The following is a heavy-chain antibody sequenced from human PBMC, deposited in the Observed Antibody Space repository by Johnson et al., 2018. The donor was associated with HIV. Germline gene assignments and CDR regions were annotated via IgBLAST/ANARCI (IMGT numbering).Heavy chain of an antibody. CDR3: AREGTLGAFDI. J-gene: IGHJ3*02. CDR1: GFTVSSNY. D-gene: IGHD1-1*01. CDR2: IYSGGST. V-gene: IGHV3-66*01. Sequence: MLLVESGGGLVQSGGSLRLSCAASGFTVSSNYMSWVRQAPGKGLEWVSVIYSGGSTYYTDSVKGRFTISRDNSKNTLYLQMNSLRAEDTAVYYCAREGTLGAFDIWGQGTMVTVSS.